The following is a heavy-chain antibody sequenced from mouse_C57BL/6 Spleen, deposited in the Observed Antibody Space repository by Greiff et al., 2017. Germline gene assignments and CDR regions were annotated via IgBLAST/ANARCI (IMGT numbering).Heavy chain of an antibody. J-gene: IGHJ4*01. D-gene: IGHD1-1*01. CDR1: GYTFTDYE. Sequence: VQLQQSGAELVRPGASVTLSCKASGYTFTDYEMHWVKQTPVHGLEWIGAIDPETGGTAYNQKFKGKAILTADKSSSRAYMELRSLTSEDSAVYYCTRALYGSSYDYAMDYWGQGTSVTVSS. CDR3: TRALYGSSYDYAMDY. CDR2: IDPETGGT. V-gene: IGHV1-15*01.